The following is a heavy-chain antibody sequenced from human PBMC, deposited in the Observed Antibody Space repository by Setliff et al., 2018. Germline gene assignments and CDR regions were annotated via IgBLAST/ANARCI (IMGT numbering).Heavy chain of an antibody. CDR3: ATLDPMVRGVMSPYYFDY. CDR1: GYSFTPFG. Sequence: ASVKVSCKASGYSFTPFGISWVRQAPGQGLEWMGWISADNYKTNHLERFTAGDGKTKYVQKFQGRVTMTTDTSTRTTYMELSSLRSEDTAVYYCATLDPMVRGVMSPYYFDYWGQGTLVTVSS. J-gene: IGHJ4*02. D-gene: IGHD3-10*01. V-gene: IGHV1-18*01. CDR2: ISADNYKTNHLERFTAGDGKT.